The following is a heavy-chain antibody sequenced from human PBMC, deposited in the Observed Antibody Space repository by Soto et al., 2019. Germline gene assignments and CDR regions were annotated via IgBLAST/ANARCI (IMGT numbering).Heavy chain of an antibody. D-gene: IGHD1-26*01. V-gene: IGHV3-23*01. CDR2: ISGSGGST. CDR3: AKDSRRATTTNTTYYYYGMDV. J-gene: IGHJ6*02. Sequence: GGSLRLSCAASGFTFSSYAMSWVRQAPGKGLEWVSAISGSGGSTYYADSVKGRFTISRDNSKNTLYLQMNSLRAEDTAVYYCAKDSRRATTTNTTYYYYGMDVWGQGTTVTVS. CDR1: GFTFSSYA.